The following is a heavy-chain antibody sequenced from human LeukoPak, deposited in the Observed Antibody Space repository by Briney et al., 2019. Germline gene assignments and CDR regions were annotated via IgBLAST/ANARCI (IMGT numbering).Heavy chain of an antibody. V-gene: IGHV3-23*01. CDR2: ISGSGIGT. Sequence: GGSLRLSCAASGFTFSNYAMSWVRQAPGKGLGWVSGISGSGIGTYYADSVKGRFTISRDNPKNTLYLQMNSLTAEDTAVYFCAGRHSISWFFDNWGQGTLVTVSS. J-gene: IGHJ4*02. CDR1: GFTFSNYA. D-gene: IGHD6-13*01. CDR3: AGRHSISWFFDN.